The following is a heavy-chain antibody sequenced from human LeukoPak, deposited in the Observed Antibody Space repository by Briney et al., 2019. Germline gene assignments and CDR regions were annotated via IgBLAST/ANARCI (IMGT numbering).Heavy chain of an antibody. D-gene: IGHD6-13*01. CDR1: GYTFTSYD. Sequence: ASVKVCCKASGYTFTSYDFNWVRRATGQVLEWMGWMNPNSGNTGYAQKFQGRVTMTRNTSISTAYMELSSLRSEDTAVYYCASRVWAPKDYYYGMDVWGQGTTVTVSS. J-gene: IGHJ6*02. V-gene: IGHV1-8*01. CDR3: ASRVWAPKDYYYGMDV. CDR2: MNPNSGNT.